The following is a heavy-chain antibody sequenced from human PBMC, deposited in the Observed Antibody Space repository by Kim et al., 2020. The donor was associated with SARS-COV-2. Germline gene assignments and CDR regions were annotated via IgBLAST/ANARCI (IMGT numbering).Heavy chain of an antibody. J-gene: IGHJ4*02. CDR2: IYTDGST. V-gene: IGHV3-66*01. CDR3: ASMTSGYYFDY. Sequence: GGSLRLSCAASGLRVNNNYMSWVRQAPGKGLEWVSVIYTDGSTYYADSVKARFTISRDYQKNTLSLEMNSLRVEDTAVYYCASMTSGYYFDYWGQGTLVTVSS. D-gene: IGHD2-21*02. CDR1: GLRVNNNY.